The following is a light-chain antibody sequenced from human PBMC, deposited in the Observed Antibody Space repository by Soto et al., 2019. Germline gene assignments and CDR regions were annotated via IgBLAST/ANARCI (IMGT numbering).Light chain of an antibody. J-gene: IGKJ1*01. CDR3: QQHGSSPT. CDR1: QSVSSSY. CDR2: GAS. V-gene: IGKV3-20*01. Sequence: EIVLTQSPGTLSLSPGERATLSCRASQSVSSSYLAWYQQKPGQAPRLLIYGASSRATGIPDRFSGSGSGTDFTLTSSRLEPEDFAVYYCQQHGSSPTFGQGTKVEIK.